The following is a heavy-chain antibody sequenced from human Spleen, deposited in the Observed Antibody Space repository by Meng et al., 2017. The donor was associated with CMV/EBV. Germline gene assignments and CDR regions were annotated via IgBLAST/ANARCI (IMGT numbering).Heavy chain of an antibody. V-gene: IGHV3-13*01. D-gene: IGHD6-13*01. Sequence: GESLKIYCVPSGFTITTYAMHWVRQAPGKGLEWVSAIGTAGDTYYPGSVKGRFTISRENAKNSLYLQMNSLRAGDTAVYYCARGQQQLSQGAYGMDVWGQGTTVTVSS. CDR1: GFTITTYA. J-gene: IGHJ6*02. CDR2: IGTAGDT. CDR3: ARGQQQLSQGAYGMDV.